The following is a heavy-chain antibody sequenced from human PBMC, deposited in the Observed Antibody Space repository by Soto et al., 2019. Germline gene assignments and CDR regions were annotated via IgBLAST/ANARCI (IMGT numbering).Heavy chain of an antibody. J-gene: IGHJ4*02. CDR1: SGSFSGYY. V-gene: IGHV4-34*01. CDR2: INHRGNT. D-gene: IGHD2-2*01. Sequence: SETLSLTCAVYSGSFSGYYWSWVGQTPGKGLEWIGEINHRGNTNYNPALKSRLTISVDKSKNQFSLKLSSVTAADTAVYYCARDPHCSSTSCYSFDYWGQGTLVTVSS. CDR3: ARDPHCSSTSCYSFDY.